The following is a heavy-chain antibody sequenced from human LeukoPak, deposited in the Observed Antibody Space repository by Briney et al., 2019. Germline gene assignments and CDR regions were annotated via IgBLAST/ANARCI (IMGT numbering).Heavy chain of an antibody. CDR2: ISYSGRT. CDR3: ARVVEYDSSSGFFNYSYYYKDV. V-gene: IGHV4-59*11. CDR1: GGSINSHH. Sequence: SGTLSLTCTVSGGSINSHHWAWIRQPPGKGLEWIGYISYSGRTNYNPSLKSRVTMSVDTSRSHLSLTLSSVTAADTAVYCCARVVEYDSSSGFFNYSYYYKDVWGKGTTVTVSS. J-gene: IGHJ6*03. D-gene: IGHD6-6*01.